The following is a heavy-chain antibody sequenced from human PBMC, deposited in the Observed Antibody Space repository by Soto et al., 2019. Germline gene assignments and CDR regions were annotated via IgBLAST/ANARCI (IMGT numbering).Heavy chain of an antibody. V-gene: IGHV3-74*01. CDR2: INSDGSST. Sequence: PGGSLRLSCAASGFTFSSYWMHWVRQAPGKGLVWVSRINSDGSSTSYADSVKGRFTISRDNARNTLYLQMNSLRAEDTAVYYCASDYDFWSGPFDYWGQGTLVTVSS. J-gene: IGHJ4*02. D-gene: IGHD3-3*01. CDR1: GFTFSSYW. CDR3: ASDYDFWSGPFDY.